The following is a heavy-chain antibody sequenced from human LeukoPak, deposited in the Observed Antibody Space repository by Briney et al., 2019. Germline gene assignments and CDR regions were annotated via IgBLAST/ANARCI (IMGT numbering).Heavy chain of an antibody. CDR3: ARDRTHDYGDYGRYFDL. D-gene: IGHD4-17*01. CDR2: ISNDGSNK. J-gene: IGHJ2*01. CDR1: GFSFTYYA. Sequence: GRSLRLSCGASGFSFTYYAMHWVRQAPGKGLEWVAVISNDGSNKYYADSVKGRFTISRDNSKNTLYLQMNSLRAEDTAVYYCARDRTHDYGDYGRYFDLWGRGALVTVSS. V-gene: IGHV3-30*04.